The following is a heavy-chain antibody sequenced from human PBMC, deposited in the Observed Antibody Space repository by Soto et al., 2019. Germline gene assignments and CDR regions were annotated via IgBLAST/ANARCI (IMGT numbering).Heavy chain of an antibody. CDR2: INPNSGGT. CDR1: GYTFTGYY. CDR3: ARGDYYYDSSGYQYYFDY. V-gene: IGHV1-2*02. Sequence: ASVKVSCKASGYTFTGYYMHWVRQAPGQGLEWMGWINPNSGGTNYAQKFQGRVTMTRDTSISTAYMELSRLRSDDTAVYYCARGDYYYDSSGYQYYFDYWGQGTLVTVSS. J-gene: IGHJ4*02. D-gene: IGHD3-22*01.